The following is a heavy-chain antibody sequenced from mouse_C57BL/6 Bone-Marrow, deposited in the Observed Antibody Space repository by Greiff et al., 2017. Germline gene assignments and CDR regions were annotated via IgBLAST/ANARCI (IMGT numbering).Heavy chain of an antibody. Sequence: VKLQQPGAELVMPGASVKLSCKASGYTFTSYWMHWVKQRPGQGLEWIGEIDPSDSYTNYNQKLKGKSTLTVEKSSSTAYMQLSSLTSEDSAVYYCAREGLLRAWFAYWGQGTLVTVSA. D-gene: IGHD1-1*01. CDR2: IDPSDSYT. CDR3: AREGLLRAWFAY. J-gene: IGHJ3*01. V-gene: IGHV1-69*01. CDR1: GYTFTSYW.